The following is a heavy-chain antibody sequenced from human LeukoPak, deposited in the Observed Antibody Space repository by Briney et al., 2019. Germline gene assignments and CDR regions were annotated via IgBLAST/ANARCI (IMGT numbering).Heavy chain of an antibody. Sequence: SETLSLTSTVSGGSISSSSYYWGWIRQPPGKGLEWIGSIYYSGSTYYNPSLKSRVTISVDTSKNQFSLKLSSVTAADTAVYYCARHRKDIVVVPAARPLGYYYYYMDVWGKGTTVTVSS. CDR1: GGSISSSSYY. CDR2: IYYSGST. V-gene: IGHV4-39*01. CDR3: ARHRKDIVVVPAARPLGYYYYYMDV. D-gene: IGHD2-2*01. J-gene: IGHJ6*03.